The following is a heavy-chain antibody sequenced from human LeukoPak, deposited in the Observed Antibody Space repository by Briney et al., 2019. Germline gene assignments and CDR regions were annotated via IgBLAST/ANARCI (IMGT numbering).Heavy chain of an antibody. V-gene: IGHV3-21*01. CDR3: ARGLAVAGAIIDY. J-gene: IGHJ4*02. CDR1: GFTFSSYS. Sequence: GGSLRLSCAASGFTFSSYSMNWVRQAPGKGLEWVSSISSSSSYIYYADSVKGRFTNSRDNAKNSLYLQMNSLRAEDTAVYYCARGLAVAGAIIDYWGQGTLVTVSS. D-gene: IGHD6-19*01. CDR2: ISSSSSYI.